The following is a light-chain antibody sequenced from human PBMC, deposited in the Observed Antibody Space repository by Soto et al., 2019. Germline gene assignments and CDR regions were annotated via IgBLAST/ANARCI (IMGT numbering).Light chain of an antibody. J-gene: IGKJ5*01. V-gene: IGKV1-33*01. CDR2: DAS. Sequence: DIQMTQSPSSLSASVGDTVTITCQASQDISFFLNWYQQKPGKAPKLLIYDASILQAGVQSRFSGGGSGTDFTFTIRSLHPEDVATYYCKQFDTLITFGQGTRLEIK. CDR3: KQFDTLIT. CDR1: QDISFF.